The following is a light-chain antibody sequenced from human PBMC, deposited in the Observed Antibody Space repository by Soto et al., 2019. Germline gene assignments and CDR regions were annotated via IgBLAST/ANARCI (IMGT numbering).Light chain of an antibody. CDR3: QQYNSVPYT. CDR2: KAS. J-gene: IGKJ2*01. V-gene: IGKV1-5*03. CDR1: QTINSW. Sequence: DNQMTQSPSTLSASVGDRVTITCRASQTINSWLAWYQQKPGKAPRLLIYKASSLESGVPSRFSGSGSGTEFTLTISSLQPDDFATYYCQQYNSVPYTFGQGTK.